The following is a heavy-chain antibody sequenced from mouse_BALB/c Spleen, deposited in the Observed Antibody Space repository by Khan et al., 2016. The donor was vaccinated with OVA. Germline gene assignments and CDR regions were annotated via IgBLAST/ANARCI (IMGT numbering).Heavy chain of an antibody. Sequence: QVQLKQSGAELVRPGVSVKISCKGSGYTFTDFAMHWVKQSHGKSLEWIGGISTFYGDATYNQMFKDKATMTVDKSSSTAYMELVRLTSEDSAIYYCARGNGNSRFAYWGQGTLVTVSA. J-gene: IGHJ3*01. CDR1: GYTFTDFA. D-gene: IGHD2-1*01. CDR2: ISTFYGDA. CDR3: ARGNGNSRFAY. V-gene: IGHV1S137*01.